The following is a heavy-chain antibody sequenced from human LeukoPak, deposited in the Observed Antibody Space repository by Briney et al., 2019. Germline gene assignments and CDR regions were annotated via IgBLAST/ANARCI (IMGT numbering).Heavy chain of an antibody. CDR3: ARSGIGGSYGWYYFDY. CDR2: IYYSGST. Sequence: SETLSLTCTVSGGSISSYYWGWIRQPPGKGLEWIGSIYYSGSTCYNPSLKSRVTISVDTSKNQFSLKLSSVTAADTAVYYCARSGIGGSYGWYYFDYWGQGTLVTVSS. J-gene: IGHJ4*02. V-gene: IGHV4-39*01. D-gene: IGHD1-26*01. CDR1: GGSISSYY.